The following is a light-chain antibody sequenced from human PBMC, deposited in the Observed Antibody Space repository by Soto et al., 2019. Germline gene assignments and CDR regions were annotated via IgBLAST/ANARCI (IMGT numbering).Light chain of an antibody. J-gene: IGKJ3*01. CDR1: QSALYSSNNKNY. CDR3: QQYYSTPPT. Sequence: IMINHSPHSLSVCLPQRTTIPSKSSQSALYSSNNKNYLAWYQQKPGQPPKLLIYWASTRESGVPDRFSGSGSGTDFTLTISSLQAEDVAVYYCQQYYSTPPTFGPGTKVDIK. V-gene: IGKV4-1*01. CDR2: WAS.